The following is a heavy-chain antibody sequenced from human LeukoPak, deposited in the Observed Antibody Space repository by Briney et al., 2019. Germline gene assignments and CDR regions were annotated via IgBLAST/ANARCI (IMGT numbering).Heavy chain of an antibody. CDR3: ARHVRHPAAILDAFDI. CDR1: GGSISSYY. J-gene: IGHJ3*02. V-gene: IGHV4-59*08. CDR2: IYYSGST. Sequence: SETLSLTCTVSGGSISSYYWSWIRQPPGKGLEWIGYIYYSGSTIYNPSLKRRVTISVDTFNSQFSLKLSSVTAADTAVYYCARHVRHPAAILDAFDIWGQGTMVTVSS. D-gene: IGHD2-2*01.